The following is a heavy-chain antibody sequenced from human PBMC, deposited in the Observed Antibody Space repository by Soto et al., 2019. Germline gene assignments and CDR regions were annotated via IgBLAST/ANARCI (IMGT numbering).Heavy chain of an antibody. CDR3: GIAVAGTSGGFEP. Sequence: SETLSLTCSVSGGSISISISYWAWIRQPPGKGLEWIGNIYYSGYTYYNPSLKSRVTISKDTSKNLFSLKLSSVTAADTAVYYCGIAVAGTSGGFEPWGQGTLVSSSS. CDR1: GGSISISISY. J-gene: IGHJ5*02. D-gene: IGHD6-19*01. CDR2: IYYSGYT. V-gene: IGHV4-39*02.